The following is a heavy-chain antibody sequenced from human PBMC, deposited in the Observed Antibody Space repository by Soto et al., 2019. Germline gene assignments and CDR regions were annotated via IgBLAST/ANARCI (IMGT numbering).Heavy chain of an antibody. CDR2: ISAYNGNK. V-gene: IGHV1-18*01. Sequence: QVQLVQSGAEVKKPWASVKVSCKASGYTFTSYGISWVRQAPGQVLEWMGWISAYNGNKNYAQKLQGRVTMTTDTSTSTAYMELRSLRSDDTAVYYCARDGYCSGGSCQYYYYYYMDVWGKGTTVTVSS. CDR1: GYTFTSYG. D-gene: IGHD2-15*01. CDR3: ARDGYCSGGSCQYYYYYYMDV. J-gene: IGHJ6*03.